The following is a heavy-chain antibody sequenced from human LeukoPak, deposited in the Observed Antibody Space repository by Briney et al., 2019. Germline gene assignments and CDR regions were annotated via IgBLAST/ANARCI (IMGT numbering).Heavy chain of an antibody. CDR1: GDSISSYY. Sequence: PSETLFLTCTVSGDSISSYYWTWIRQPPGKGLEWIGYIYYTGATSYNPSLKSRVTISVDTSKKQFSLKLTSVTAADTAVYYCARYGGSGWVIDNWGQGTLVTVSS. CDR2: IYYTGAT. D-gene: IGHD6-19*01. CDR3: ARYGGSGWVIDN. J-gene: IGHJ4*02. V-gene: IGHV4-59*08.